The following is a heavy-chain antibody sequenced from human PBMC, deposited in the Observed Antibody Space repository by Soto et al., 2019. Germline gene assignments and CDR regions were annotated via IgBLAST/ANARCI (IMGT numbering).Heavy chain of an antibody. J-gene: IGHJ4*02. D-gene: IGHD3-9*01. V-gene: IGHV3-7*03. CDR3: AREVGPRSYFDS. CDR2: IRHDGTET. CDR1: GFTFSDYW. Sequence: VRLVESGGDLVQPGRSLRLSCSASGFTFSDYWMTWVRQAPGKGLEWLANIRHDGTETFYLDSVKGRFTVSRDNARNIVSLQMNNLGADDTAVYYCAREVGPRSYFDSWGQGTLVTVSS.